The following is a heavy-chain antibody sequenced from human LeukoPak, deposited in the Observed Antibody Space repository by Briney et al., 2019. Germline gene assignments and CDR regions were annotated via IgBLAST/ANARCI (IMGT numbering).Heavy chain of an antibody. CDR1: GYTFTSYD. Sequence: ASVKVSCKASGYTFTSYDINWVRQATGQGLEWMGWMNPNSGNTSYAQKFQGRVTMTRDTSTSTVYMELSSLRSEDTAVYYCARDIRFPDWFDPWGQGTLVTVSS. D-gene: IGHD2-21*01. J-gene: IGHJ5*02. CDR2: MNPNSGNT. CDR3: ARDIRFPDWFDP. V-gene: IGHV1-8*02.